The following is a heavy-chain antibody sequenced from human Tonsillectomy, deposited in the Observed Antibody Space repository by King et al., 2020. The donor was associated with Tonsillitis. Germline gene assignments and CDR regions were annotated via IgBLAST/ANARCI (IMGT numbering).Heavy chain of an antibody. CDR3: ASGRGSSGYNPLDY. J-gene: IGHJ4*02. V-gene: IGHV3-30-3*01. D-gene: IGHD3-22*01. CDR2: ISYDGSDK. CDR1: GFTFSDYA. Sequence: VQLVESGGGVVQPGRSLSLSCAASGFTFSDYAIHWVRQAPGEGLEWGAVISYDGSDKYYADSVKGRFTISRDNSKNTLYLQMNSLRAEDTAVYYCASGRGSSGYNPLDYWGQGTLVTVSS.